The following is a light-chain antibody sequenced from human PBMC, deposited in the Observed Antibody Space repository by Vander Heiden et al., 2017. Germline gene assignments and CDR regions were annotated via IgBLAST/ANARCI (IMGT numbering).Light chain of an antibody. V-gene: IGKV1-12*01. CDR3: QQANNFPALG. J-gene: IGKJ4*01. Sequence: DIQMTQSPSSVPASVGDRFTITCRASQGIVTWLAWYQQKPGKAPKLLIYAASNLQSGVPSRFSGSGSGTDFTLTISSLQPEDFATYYCQQANNFPALGFGGGTKVEIK. CDR1: QGIVTW. CDR2: AAS.